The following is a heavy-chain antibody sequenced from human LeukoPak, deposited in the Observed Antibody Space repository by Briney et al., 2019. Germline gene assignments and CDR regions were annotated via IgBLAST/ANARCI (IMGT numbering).Heavy chain of an antibody. Sequence: SETLSLTCTVSGGSISSSSYYWAWICQSRGKGLQWIASISYSVTTYYNPSLKSRVTISIDTSKNQFSLKLSSVTAADTAVYYCARHLRGATIYYEYWGQGTLVTVSS. CDR1: GGSISSSSYY. CDR3: ARHLRGATIYYEY. CDR2: ISYSVTT. V-gene: IGHV4-39*01. D-gene: IGHD1-26*01. J-gene: IGHJ4*02.